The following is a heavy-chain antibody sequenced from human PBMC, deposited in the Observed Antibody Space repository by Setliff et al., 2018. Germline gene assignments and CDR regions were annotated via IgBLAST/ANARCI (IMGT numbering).Heavy chain of an antibody. D-gene: IGHD3-10*01. V-gene: IGHV4-39*07. CDR2: ISYSGGV. CDR1: GVTIGGNNYYY. J-gene: IGHJ5*02. CDR3: ARDPGLRSGTWSLDL. Sequence: PSETLSLTCSLSGVTIGGNNYYYWAWIRQPPGKGLEWIGTISYSGGVFYNPSLKSRVAISADTSRIQFSLKLRSATAADTAVYYCARDPGLRSGTWSLDLWGQGTQVT.